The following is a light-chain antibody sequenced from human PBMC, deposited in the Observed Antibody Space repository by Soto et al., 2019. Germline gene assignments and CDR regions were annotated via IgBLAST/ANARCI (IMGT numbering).Light chain of an antibody. CDR1: QSISSY. V-gene: IGKV1-39*01. CDR2: AAS. J-gene: IGKJ1*01. CDR3: QQSYSTPWT. Sequence: DIQMTQSPSSLSASVGDRVTITCRASQSISSYLNWYQQKPGKAPKLLIYAASSLQSGVPSRFSGSGSGTYFTLTISSLQPEDFATYYCQQSYSTPWTFGRGTKV.